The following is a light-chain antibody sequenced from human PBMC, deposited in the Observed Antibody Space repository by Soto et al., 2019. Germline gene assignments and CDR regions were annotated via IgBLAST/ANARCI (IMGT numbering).Light chain of an antibody. CDR1: QSISGY. CDR2: AAS. Sequence: DIQMTQSPSSLSASVGDRVTITCRASQSISGYLNWYQQKPGKAPQLVIYAASSLQTGVPSRFSGSGSGTDFTLSISSVQPEDFATYYCQQSYIALTFGQGTRLEIK. CDR3: QQSYIALT. V-gene: IGKV1-39*01. J-gene: IGKJ5*01.